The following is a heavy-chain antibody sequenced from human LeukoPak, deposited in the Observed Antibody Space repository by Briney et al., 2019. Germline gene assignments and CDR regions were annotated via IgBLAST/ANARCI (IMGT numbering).Heavy chain of an antibody. Sequence: PGGSLRLSCAASGFSFSSNGMNWVRQPPGKGLEWLSFISGSSETIYYADSVKGRFTISRDNSKNTLYLQMNSLRAEDTAVYYCAKVGESGGVWKYYFDYWGQGTLVTVSS. V-gene: IGHV3-48*01. CDR2: ISGSSETI. CDR3: AKVGESGGVWKYYFDY. D-gene: IGHD2-15*01. J-gene: IGHJ4*02. CDR1: GFSFSSNG.